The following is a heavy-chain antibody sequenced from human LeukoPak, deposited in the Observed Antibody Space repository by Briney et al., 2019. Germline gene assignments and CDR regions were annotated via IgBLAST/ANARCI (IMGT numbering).Heavy chain of an antibody. CDR2: IDIAGNI. CDR1: GFTVSNNY. D-gene: IGHD3-22*01. V-gene: IGHV3-53*01. CDR3: TSHDRSGYYYNF. Sequence: PGGSLRLSCAAPGFTVSNNYMTWVRQAPGKGLEWVSLIDIAGNIYFADSVKGRFTVSRDNSKNTLYLQMNSLRAEDTAVYYCTSHDRSGYYYNFWGQGALVTVSS. J-gene: IGHJ4*02.